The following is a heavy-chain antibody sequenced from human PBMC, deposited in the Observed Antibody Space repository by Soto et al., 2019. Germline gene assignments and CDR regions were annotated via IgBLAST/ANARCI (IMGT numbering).Heavy chain of an antibody. CDR3: ARGQQWLGNAFDI. J-gene: IGHJ3*02. CDR2: INAGNGNT. CDR1: GYTFTSYA. Sequence: QVQLVQSGAEVKKPGASAKVSCKASGYTFTSYAMHWVRQAPGQRLEWMGWINAGNGNTKYSQKFQGRVTITRDTSASTAYMELSSLRSEDTAVYYCARGQQWLGNAFDIWGQGTMVTVSS. V-gene: IGHV1-3*01. D-gene: IGHD6-19*01.